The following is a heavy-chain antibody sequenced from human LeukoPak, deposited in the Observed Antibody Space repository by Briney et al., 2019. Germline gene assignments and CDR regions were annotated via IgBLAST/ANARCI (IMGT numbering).Heavy chain of an antibody. CDR2: ISWNSGSI. D-gene: IGHD6-19*01. CDR1: GFTFDDYA. Sequence: GGSLRLSCAASGFTFDDYAMHWVRQAPGKGLEWVSGISWNSGSIGYADSVKGRFTISRDNAKNSLYLQMNSLRAEDTALYYCAKGGMEQWLVRRLEDGMDVWGQGTTVTVSS. J-gene: IGHJ6*02. CDR3: AKGGMEQWLVRRLEDGMDV. V-gene: IGHV3-9*01.